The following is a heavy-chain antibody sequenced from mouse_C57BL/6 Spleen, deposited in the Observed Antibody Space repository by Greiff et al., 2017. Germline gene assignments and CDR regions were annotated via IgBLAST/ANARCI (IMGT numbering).Heavy chain of an antibody. J-gene: IGHJ2*01. CDR1: GFTFSDYG. Sequence: EVQLQQSGGGLVKPGGSLKLSCAASGFTFSDYGMHWVRQAPEKGLEWVAYISSGSSTIYYADTVKGRFTISRDNAKNTLFLQMTSLRSEDTAMYYCARRRLLPYYFDYWGQGTTLTVSS. D-gene: IGHD2-3*01. V-gene: IGHV5-17*01. CDR2: ISSGSSTI. CDR3: ARRRLLPYYFDY.